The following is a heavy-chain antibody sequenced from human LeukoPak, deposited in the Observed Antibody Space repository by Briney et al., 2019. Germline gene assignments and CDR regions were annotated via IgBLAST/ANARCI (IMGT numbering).Heavy chain of an antibody. D-gene: IGHD6-6*01. CDR1: GFTFSSYG. Sequence: PGGSLRLSCAASGFTFSSYGMHWVRQAPGKGLEWVAVIWYDGSNKYYADSVKGRFTISRDNSKNTLYLQMNSLRAEDTAVYYCARVGSTSQGAEDYWGQGTLVTVSS. CDR3: ARVGSTSQGAEDY. V-gene: IGHV3-33*01. J-gene: IGHJ4*02. CDR2: IWYDGSNK.